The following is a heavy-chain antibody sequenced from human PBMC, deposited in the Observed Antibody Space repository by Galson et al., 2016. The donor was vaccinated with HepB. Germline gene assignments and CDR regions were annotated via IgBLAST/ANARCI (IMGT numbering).Heavy chain of an antibody. V-gene: IGHV4-4*02. D-gene: IGHD6-13*01. CDR1: GGSISSSNW. CDR2: IYHSGTT. Sequence: LSLTCAVSGGSISSSNWWTWVRQPPGKGLGWIGEIYHSGTTHYNPSLESRVTISVDKSKNQFSLKLNSVTAADTAVYYCARRGSKEKGYFDLWGRGTLVTVSS. CDR3: ARRGSKEKGYFDL. J-gene: IGHJ2*01.